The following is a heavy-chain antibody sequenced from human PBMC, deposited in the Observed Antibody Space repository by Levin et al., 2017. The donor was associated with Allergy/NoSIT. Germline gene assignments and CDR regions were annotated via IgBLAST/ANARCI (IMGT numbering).Heavy chain of an antibody. D-gene: IGHD3-22*01. CDR3: AGLWAYYDGSGYDAYFDS. CDR2: IYYSGST. CDR1: GGSISSSGYY. J-gene: IGHJ4*02. Sequence: SETLSLTCTVSGGSISSSGYYWGWIRQPPGKGLEWIGSIYYSGSTYYNPSLKGRVTISVDTSKNQFSLKLTSVTAADTAVYYCAGLWAYYDGSGYDAYFDSWGQGTLVTVSA. V-gene: IGHV4-39*07.